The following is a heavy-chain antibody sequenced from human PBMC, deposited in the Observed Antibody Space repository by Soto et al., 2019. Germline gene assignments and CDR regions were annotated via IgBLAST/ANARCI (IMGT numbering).Heavy chain of an antibody. D-gene: IGHD3-10*01. Sequence: EVQLVESGGGLVQPGGSLRLSCAASGFTVSSNYMSWVRQAPGKGLEWVSVIYSGGSTYYADSVKGRFTISRDNSKNTLYLQMNSLRGEDTAVYYCARDRAEYYFDYWGQGTLVTVSS. CDR1: GFTVSSNY. CDR3: ARDRAEYYFDY. CDR2: IYSGGST. V-gene: IGHV3-66*01. J-gene: IGHJ4*02.